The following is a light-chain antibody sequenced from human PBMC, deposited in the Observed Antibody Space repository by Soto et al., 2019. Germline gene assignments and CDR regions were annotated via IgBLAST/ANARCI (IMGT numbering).Light chain of an antibody. V-gene: IGLV2-14*01. CDR2: EVS. Sequence: QSVLTQPASVSGSPGQSITISCTGTSSDVGGYNYVSWYQQHPGNAPTLMISEVSNRPSGVSNRFSGSKSGNTASLTISGLQAEDEADYYCSSYTSSSTRVFGTGTKLTVL. J-gene: IGLJ1*01. CDR3: SSYTSSSTRV. CDR1: SSDVGGYNY.